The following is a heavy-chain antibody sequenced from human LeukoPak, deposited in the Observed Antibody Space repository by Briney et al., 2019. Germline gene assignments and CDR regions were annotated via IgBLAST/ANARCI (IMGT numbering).Heavy chain of an antibody. J-gene: IGHJ4*02. CDR2: ISSSSSYI. V-gene: IGHV3-21*01. D-gene: IGHD1-26*01. CDR3: ARADLSGSYFHPHFLDY. Sequence: PGGSLRLSCAASGFTFSSYGMHWVRQAPGKGLEWVSSISSSSSYIYYADSVKGRFTISRDNAKNSLYLQMNSLRAEDTAMYYCARADLSGSYFHPHFLDYWGRGTLVTVSS. CDR1: GFTFSSYG.